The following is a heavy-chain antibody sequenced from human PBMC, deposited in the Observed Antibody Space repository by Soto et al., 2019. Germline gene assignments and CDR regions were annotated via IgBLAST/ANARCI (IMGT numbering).Heavy chain of an antibody. Sequence: TGGSLRLSCEASGFTFSTYALTWVRQASGKGLEWVGRIRSKANSGATAYGASVKGRFTISRDDSKNTAYLQMNSLKTEDTAVYYCVRYCSGGSCPDAFDIWGQGTMVTVSS. D-gene: IGHD2-15*01. CDR2: IRSKANSGAT. V-gene: IGHV3-73*01. J-gene: IGHJ3*02. CDR3: VRYCSGGSCPDAFDI. CDR1: GFTFSTYA.